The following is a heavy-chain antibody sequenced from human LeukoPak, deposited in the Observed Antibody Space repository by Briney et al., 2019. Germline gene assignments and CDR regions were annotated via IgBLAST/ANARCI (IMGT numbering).Heavy chain of an antibody. Sequence: GGSLRLSYAASGFTFSNAWMSWVRQAPGKGLEWVGRIKSKTDGGTTDYAAPVKGRFTISRDDSKNTLYLQMNSLKTEDTAVYYCTTDLLIGDAFDIWGQGTMVTVSS. V-gene: IGHV3-15*01. CDR3: TTDLLIGDAFDI. CDR2: IKSKTDGGTT. CDR1: GFTFSNAW. J-gene: IGHJ3*02. D-gene: IGHD2-21*01.